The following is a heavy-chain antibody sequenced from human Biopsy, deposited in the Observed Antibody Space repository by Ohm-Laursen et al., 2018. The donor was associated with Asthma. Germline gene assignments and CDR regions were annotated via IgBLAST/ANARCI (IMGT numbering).Heavy chain of an antibody. J-gene: IGHJ6*02. V-gene: IGHV4-39*01. CDR1: SGSGGYMRSGNYY. Sequence: SDTLSLTWSLSSGSGGYMRSGNYYWGWIRQPPGKGLEWIGSIYYSGTTYYNPSLEGRVTVSADTSKNQFSLKLTSVTAADTAVYYCVRGSSSWHHGPFHYYYGLDVWGQGTTATVSS. D-gene: IGHD6-13*01. CDR2: IYYSGTT. CDR3: VRGSSSWHHGPFHYYYGLDV.